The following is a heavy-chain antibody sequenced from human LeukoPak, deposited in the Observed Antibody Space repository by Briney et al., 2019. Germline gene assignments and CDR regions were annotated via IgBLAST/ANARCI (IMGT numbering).Heavy chain of an antibody. D-gene: IGHD3-3*01. V-gene: IGHV3-11*06. CDR1: GFTFSDYY. J-gene: IGHJ5*02. Sequence: GGSLRLSCAASGFTFSDYYMSWIRQAPGKGPEWVSYISSSSSYTNYADSVKGRFTISRDNAKNSLYLQMNSLRAEDTAVYYCARVGVPTYYDFWSATGAWFDPWGQGTLVTVSS. CDR2: ISSSSSYT. CDR3: ARVGVPTYYDFWSATGAWFDP.